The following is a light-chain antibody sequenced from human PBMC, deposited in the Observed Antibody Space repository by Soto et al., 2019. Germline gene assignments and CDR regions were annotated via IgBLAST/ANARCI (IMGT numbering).Light chain of an antibody. Sequence: EIMLTQSPGTLSLSHGERATLSCRASQSVSSSSYLAWYQQKPGQAPRLLIYGASSRATGIPDRFSGSGSGTDFTLTISRLEPEDFAVYYCQQFDSSSWTFGQGTKVAIK. V-gene: IGKV3-20*01. J-gene: IGKJ1*01. CDR1: QSVSSSSY. CDR2: GAS. CDR3: QQFDSSSWT.